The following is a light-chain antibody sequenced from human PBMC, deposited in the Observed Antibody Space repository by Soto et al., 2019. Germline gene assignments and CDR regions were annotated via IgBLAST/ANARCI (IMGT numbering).Light chain of an antibody. Sequence: SVLTQPASVSGSPGQSITMSCTGSSSDIGTYNFVSWYQQHAGKAPRLILYEVSNRPSGVSSRFSGCKSGNSASLTISGLQPEDEAHYFCSSYAATSTLVFGGGTKLTVL. CDR3: SSYAATSTLV. J-gene: IGLJ3*02. CDR2: EVS. CDR1: SSDIGTYNF. V-gene: IGLV2-14*01.